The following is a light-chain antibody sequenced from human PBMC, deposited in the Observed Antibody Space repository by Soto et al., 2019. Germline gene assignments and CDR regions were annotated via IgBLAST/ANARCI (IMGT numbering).Light chain of an antibody. CDR2: GAS. Sequence: EIVMTQSPATLSVSPGERATLSCRASQSVSSDLAWVQQTPGQAPRLLIYGASTRATGIPARFSGSGSGTEFNLTISSLQSEEFAVYYCQQYSNWAPITFGPGTKVDIK. J-gene: IGKJ3*01. V-gene: IGKV3-15*01. CDR3: QQYSNWAPIT. CDR1: QSVSSD.